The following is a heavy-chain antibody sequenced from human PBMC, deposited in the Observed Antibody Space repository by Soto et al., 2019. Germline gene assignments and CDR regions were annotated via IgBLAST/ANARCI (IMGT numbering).Heavy chain of an antibody. J-gene: IGHJ5*02. D-gene: IGHD2-2*01. CDR2: INAGNGNT. Sequence: ASVKVSCKASGYTFASYAMHWVRQAPGQRLEWMGWINAGNGNTKYSQKFQGRVTITRDTSASTAYMELSSLRSEDTAVYYCARASIVVVPAALRVGWFDPWGQGTLVTVSS. CDR1: GYTFASYA. CDR3: ARASIVVVPAALRVGWFDP. V-gene: IGHV1-3*01.